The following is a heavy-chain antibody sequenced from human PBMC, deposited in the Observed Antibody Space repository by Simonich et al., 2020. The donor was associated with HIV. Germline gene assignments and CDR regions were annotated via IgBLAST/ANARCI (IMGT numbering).Heavy chain of an antibody. J-gene: IGHJ4*02. D-gene: IGHD2-2*01. CDR1: GGSFSGYY. CDR3: ARGFYQRLYYFDY. V-gene: IGHV4-34*01. Sequence: QVQLQQWGAGLLKPSETLSLTCAVYGGSFSGYYWSWLRPPPGKGLEWIGEINHSGSTNYNPSLKSRVTLSVDTSKNQFSLKLSSVTAADTAVYYCARGFYQRLYYFDYWGQGTLVTVSS. CDR2: INHSGST.